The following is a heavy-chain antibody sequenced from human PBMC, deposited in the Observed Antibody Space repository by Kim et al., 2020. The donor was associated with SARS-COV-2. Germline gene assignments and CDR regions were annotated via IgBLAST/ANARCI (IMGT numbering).Heavy chain of an antibody. CDR3: AKDRWSSGYFDY. Sequence: YYADSVKGRFTISRDNSKNTLYLQMNSLRAEDTAVYYCAKDRWSSGYFDYWGQGTLVTVSS. J-gene: IGHJ4*02. D-gene: IGHD6-19*01. V-gene: IGHV3-30*02.